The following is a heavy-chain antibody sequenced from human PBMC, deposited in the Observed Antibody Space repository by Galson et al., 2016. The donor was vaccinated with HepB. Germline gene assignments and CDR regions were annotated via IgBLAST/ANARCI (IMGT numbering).Heavy chain of an antibody. CDR2: INRDESST. CDR1: GFTFSSYA. J-gene: IGHJ6*02. Sequence: SLRLSCAASGFTFSSYAMHWVRQAPGKGLVWVSRINRDESSTSYADYVKGRFTISRDNAKNTLYLQMNSLRAEDTAVYYCARDPSYYSGMDVWGQGPRSPSP. CDR3: ARDPSYYSGMDV. V-gene: IGHV3-74*01.